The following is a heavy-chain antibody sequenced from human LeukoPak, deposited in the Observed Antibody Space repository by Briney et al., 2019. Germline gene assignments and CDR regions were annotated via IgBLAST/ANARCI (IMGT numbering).Heavy chain of an antibody. Sequence: PGGSLRLSCAASGFTFSSYAMSWVRQAPGKGLEWVSAISGSGGSTYYADSVKGRFTISRDNSKNTLYLQMNSLRAEDTAVYYCANGYSGYDFWYFDYWGQGALVTVSS. V-gene: IGHV3-23*01. D-gene: IGHD5-12*01. CDR1: GFTFSSYA. CDR2: ISGSGGST. J-gene: IGHJ4*02. CDR3: ANGYSGYDFWYFDY.